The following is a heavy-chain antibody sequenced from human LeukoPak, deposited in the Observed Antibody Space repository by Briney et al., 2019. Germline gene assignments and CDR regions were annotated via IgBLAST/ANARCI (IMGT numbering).Heavy chain of an antibody. CDR3: ARGRPLHYYDSSGYYKNLPFDY. J-gene: IGHJ4*02. CDR1: GFSFSRDS. D-gene: IGHD3-22*01. Sequence: PGGSLRLSCVASGFSFSRDSMNWVRQAPGKGLEWVSSISSSSSYIYYADSVKGRFTISRDNAKNSLYLQMNSLRTEDTAVFYCARGRPLHYYDSSGYYKNLPFDYWGQGTLVTVSS. V-gene: IGHV3-21*01. CDR2: ISSSSSYI.